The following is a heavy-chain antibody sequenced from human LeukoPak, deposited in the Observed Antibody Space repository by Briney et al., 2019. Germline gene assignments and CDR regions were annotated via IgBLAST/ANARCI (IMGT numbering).Heavy chain of an antibody. CDR1: GGSFSGYY. CDR3: ARIGGWSTPRWFDP. J-gene: IGHJ5*02. CDR2: INHSGST. Sequence: TSETLSLTCAVYGGSFSGYYWSWIRQPPGKGLEWIGEINHSGSTNYNPSLKSRVTISVDTSKNQFSLKLSSVTAADTAVYYCARIGGWSTPRWFDPWGQGTLATVSS. D-gene: IGHD6-19*01. V-gene: IGHV4-34*01.